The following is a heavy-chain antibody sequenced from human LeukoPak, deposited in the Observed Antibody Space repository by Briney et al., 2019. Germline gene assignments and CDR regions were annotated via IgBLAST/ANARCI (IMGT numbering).Heavy chain of an antibody. CDR3: AKGPLGYCGGGTCYVSD. Sequence: SGGSLRLSCAGSGFTFSSYAMSWVRQAPGKGLEWVSAVSGNGFSTYSADSVRGRFTISRDNSKTTLYLQMNSLSAEDTAVYYCAKGPLGYCGGGTCYVSDWGQGTLVIVSS. J-gene: IGHJ4*02. CDR1: GFTFSSYA. CDR2: VSGNGFST. D-gene: IGHD2-15*01. V-gene: IGHV3-23*01.